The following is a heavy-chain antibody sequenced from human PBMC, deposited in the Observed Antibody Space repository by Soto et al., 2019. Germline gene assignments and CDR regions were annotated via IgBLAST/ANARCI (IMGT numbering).Heavy chain of an antibody. CDR2: ISSSSSSI. CDR3: ARAEYSSSVGYYYYGMDV. D-gene: IGHD6-6*01. CDR1: GFTFSDYY. V-gene: IGHV3-11*04. Sequence: PGGSLRLSCAASGFTFSDYYMSWIRQTPGKGLEWISYISSSSSSIYYADSVKGRFTISRDNAKNSLYLQMNSLRAEDTAVYYCARAEYSSSVGYYYYGMDVWGQGTTVTVSS. J-gene: IGHJ6*02.